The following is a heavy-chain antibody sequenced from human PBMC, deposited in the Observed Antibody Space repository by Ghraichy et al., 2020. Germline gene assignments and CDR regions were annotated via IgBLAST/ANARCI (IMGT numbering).Heavy chain of an antibody. Sequence: SVKVSCKASGGTFSSYAISWVRQAPGQGLEWMGGIIPIFGTANYAQKFQGRVTITADESTSTAYMELSSLRSEDTAVYYCAFGYSGYVRTETFDYWGQGTLVTVSS. CDR3: AFGYSGYVRTETFDY. CDR2: IIPIFGTA. V-gene: IGHV1-69*13. J-gene: IGHJ4*02. D-gene: IGHD5-12*01. CDR1: GGTFSSYA.